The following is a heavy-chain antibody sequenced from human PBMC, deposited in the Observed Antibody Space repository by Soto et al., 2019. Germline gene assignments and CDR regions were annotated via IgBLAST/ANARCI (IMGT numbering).Heavy chain of an antibody. CDR3: ARDYGILTGSYIQNPFDH. J-gene: IGHJ4*02. CDR1: GGTFSSYA. V-gene: IGHV1-18*01. Sequence: ASVKVSCKASGGTFSSYAISWFRQAPGQGLEWMGWINTYNGGTNYAQKFQGRVTMTTDTSTSTAYMELRSLRSDDTAVYYCARDYGILTGSYIQNPFDHWGQGTLATVSS. CDR2: INTYNGGT. D-gene: IGHD3-9*01.